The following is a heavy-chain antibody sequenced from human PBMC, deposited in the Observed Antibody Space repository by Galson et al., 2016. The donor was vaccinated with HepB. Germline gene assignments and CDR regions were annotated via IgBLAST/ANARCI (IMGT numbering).Heavy chain of an antibody. CDR2: ISWNSGRV. Sequence: SLRLSCAASGFTFDDYAMHWVRQSPGKGLEWVPGISWNSGRVDYADSVKGRFTISRDNAKNSLFLQMNSLRPEDTAFYYCAKDGGGRSGGWGFYYHYGIDVWGKGTTFTVSS. J-gene: IGHJ6*04. CDR1: GFTFDDYA. CDR3: AKDGGGRSGGWGFYYHYGIDV. D-gene: IGHD7-27*01. V-gene: IGHV3-9*01.